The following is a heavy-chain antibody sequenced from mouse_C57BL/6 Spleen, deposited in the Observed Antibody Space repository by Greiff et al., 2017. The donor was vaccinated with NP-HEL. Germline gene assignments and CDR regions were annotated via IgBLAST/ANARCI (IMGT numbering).Heavy chain of an antibody. D-gene: IGHD3-2*02. Sequence: VQLQQPGAELVRPGSSVKLSCKASGYTFTSYWMHWVKQRPIQGLEWIGNIDPSDSETHYNQKFKDKATLTVDKSSSTAYMQLSSLTSEDSAVYDCASFSSGLYYYALDYWGKGTTVTASS. V-gene: IGHV1-52*01. CDR2: IDPSDSET. J-gene: IGHJ4*01. CDR1: GYTFTSYW. CDR3: ASFSSGLYYYALDY.